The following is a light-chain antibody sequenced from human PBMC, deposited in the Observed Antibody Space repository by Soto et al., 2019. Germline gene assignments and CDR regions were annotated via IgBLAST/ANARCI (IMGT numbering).Light chain of an antibody. CDR3: QSYDSSLRTDV. CDR1: SSNIGAGYD. Sequence: QPVLTQPPSVSGAPGQRVTVSCTGSSSNIGAGYDVHWYQQLPGTAPKFLIHANNSRPSGVPDRFSGSKSGTSASLAITGLQAEDEADYYCQSYDSSLRTDVFGTGTKLTVL. J-gene: IGLJ1*01. CDR2: ANN. V-gene: IGLV1-40*01.